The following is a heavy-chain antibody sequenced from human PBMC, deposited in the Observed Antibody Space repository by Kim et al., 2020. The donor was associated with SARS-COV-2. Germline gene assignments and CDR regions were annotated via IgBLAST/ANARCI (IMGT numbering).Heavy chain of an antibody. CDR1: GGSFNGYF. D-gene: IGHD3-10*01. Sequence: SETLSLTCAVFGGSFNGYFWSWIRQPPGKGLEWIGEINHSGSTQDNPSLKSRLTISVDTSKKQFSLKLTSVTAADTAVYYCARIGYGSGSFDYWGQGNLVTVSS. CDR2: INHSGST. J-gene: IGHJ4*02. CDR3: ARIGYGSGSFDY. V-gene: IGHV4-34*01.